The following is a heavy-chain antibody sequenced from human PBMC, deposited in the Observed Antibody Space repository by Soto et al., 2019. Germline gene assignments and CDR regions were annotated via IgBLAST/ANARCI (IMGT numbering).Heavy chain of an antibody. J-gene: IGHJ4*02. CDR3: VRVTNAYYFDY. CDR2: TRNKANSYTT. D-gene: IGHD4-17*01. CDR1: GFTLSDHY. Sequence: PGGSLRLSYAASGFTLSDHYMDWVRQAPGKGLEWVGRTRNKANSYTTEYAASVKGRFTISRDDSKSSLYLQMNSLKTEDTAVYYCVRVTNAYYFDYWGQGTLVTVSS. V-gene: IGHV3-72*01.